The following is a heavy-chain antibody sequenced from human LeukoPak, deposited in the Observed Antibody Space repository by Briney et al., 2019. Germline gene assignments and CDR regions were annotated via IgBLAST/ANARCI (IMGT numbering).Heavy chain of an antibody. Sequence: PSETLSLTCTVSGGSISSSSYYWGWLRQPPGKGLEWSGSIYYSGSTYYNPSLKSPITISVYTSQNQFSLTLSSVTAADTGVYYCARLKGEVAASTDFDYWGQGTLVTVSS. CDR2: IYYSGST. D-gene: IGHD2-15*01. V-gene: IGHV4-39*01. CDR1: GGSISSSSYY. CDR3: ARLKGEVAASTDFDY. J-gene: IGHJ4*02.